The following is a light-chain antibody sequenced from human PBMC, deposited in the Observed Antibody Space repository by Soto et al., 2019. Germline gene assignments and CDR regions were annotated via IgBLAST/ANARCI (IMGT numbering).Light chain of an antibody. Sequence: EIVMTQSPATLSVSPGERATLSCRASQSVSSNLAWYQQKPGQAPRLLIYGASTRATGIPARFSGSGSGTEFTLTIRSLQSEDFAVYYCQQYNNWVSLTFGGGTKVEIK. CDR1: QSVSSN. V-gene: IGKV3-15*01. J-gene: IGKJ4*01. CDR3: QQYNNWVSLT. CDR2: GAS.